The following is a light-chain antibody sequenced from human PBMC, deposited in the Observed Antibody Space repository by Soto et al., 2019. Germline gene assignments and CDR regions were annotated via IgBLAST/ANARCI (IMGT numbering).Light chain of an antibody. J-gene: IGLJ3*02. V-gene: IGLV4-60*02. CDR3: ETWDSNTRV. CDR2: LERSGTY. CDR1: SGHSSYI. Sequence: QPVLTQSSSASASLGSSVKLTCTLSSGHSSYIIAWHQQQPGKAPRHLMNLERSGTYNKWSGIPDRFSVSSSVADRYLTISNLQFEDEADYYCETWDSNTRVFGGGTKLTVL.